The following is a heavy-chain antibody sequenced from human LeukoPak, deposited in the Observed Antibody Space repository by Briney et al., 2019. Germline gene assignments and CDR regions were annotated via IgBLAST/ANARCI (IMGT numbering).Heavy chain of an antibody. V-gene: IGHV3-11*05. CDR3: ARDLGGCGWYGWFDP. D-gene: IGHD6-19*01. CDR1: GFTLSDHY. Sequence: GGSLRLSCAASGFTLSDHYVSWIRQAPGKGLEWVSYISSRSNYTNYADSVKGRFTVSRDNAKNSLYLQMKSLRVEDTAVYYCARDLGGCGWYGWFDPWGQGTLVTVSS. J-gene: IGHJ5*02. CDR2: ISSRSNYT.